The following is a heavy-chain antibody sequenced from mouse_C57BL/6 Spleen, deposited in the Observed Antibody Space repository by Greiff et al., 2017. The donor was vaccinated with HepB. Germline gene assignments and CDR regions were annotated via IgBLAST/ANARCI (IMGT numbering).Heavy chain of an antibody. CDR2: INYDGSST. CDR3: AREYYGSRFFFDY. CDR1: GFTFSDYY. J-gene: IGHJ2*01. V-gene: IGHV5-16*01. D-gene: IGHD1-1*01. Sequence: EVKVVESEGGLVQPGSSMKLSCTASGFTFSDYYMAWVRQVPEKGLDWVANINYDGSSTYYLDSLKSRFIISRDNAKNILYLQMSSLKSEDTATYYCAREYYGSRFFFDYWGQGTTLTVSS.